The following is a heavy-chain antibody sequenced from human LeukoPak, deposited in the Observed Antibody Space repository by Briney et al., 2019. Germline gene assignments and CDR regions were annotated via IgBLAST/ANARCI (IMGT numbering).Heavy chain of an antibody. CDR3: ARARGRLLLTDY. Sequence: SETLSLTCTVSGGSISSYYWNWIRQPAGKGLEWIGRIYSSGSTDYNPSLKSRVTMSVDTSKNQFSLNLSSVTAADSAVYYCARARGRLLLTDYWGQGTLVTVSS. CDR2: IYSSGST. CDR1: GGSISSYY. V-gene: IGHV4-4*07. J-gene: IGHJ4*02. D-gene: IGHD2-15*01.